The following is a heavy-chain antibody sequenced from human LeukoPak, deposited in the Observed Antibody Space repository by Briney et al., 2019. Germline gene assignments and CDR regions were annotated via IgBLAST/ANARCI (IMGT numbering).Heavy chain of an antibody. J-gene: IGHJ4*02. CDR1: GGSISSYY. CDR3: ARHRRIIRSPFGY. V-gene: IGHV4-59*08. D-gene: IGHD3-16*01. Sequence: SETLSLTCTVSGGSISSYYWSWIRQPPGKGLEWIGYIYYSGSTNYNPSLKSRVTISVDTSKNQFSLKLSSVTAADTAVYYCARHRRIIRSPFGYWSQGTLVTVSS. CDR2: IYYSGST.